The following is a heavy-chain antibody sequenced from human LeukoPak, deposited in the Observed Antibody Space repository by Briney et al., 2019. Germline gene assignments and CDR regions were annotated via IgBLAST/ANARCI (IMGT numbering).Heavy chain of an antibody. D-gene: IGHD1-1*01. CDR2: IYHSGST. CDR1: GYSISSGYY. Sequence: SSETLSLTCAVSGYSISSGYYWGWIRQPPGKGLEWIGSIYHSGSTYFNPSLKSRVTISVDTSKNQFSLKLSSVTAADTAVYYCAVTPLEDYYYYMDVWGKGTTVTVSS. V-gene: IGHV4-38-2*01. J-gene: IGHJ6*03. CDR3: AVTPLEDYYYYMDV.